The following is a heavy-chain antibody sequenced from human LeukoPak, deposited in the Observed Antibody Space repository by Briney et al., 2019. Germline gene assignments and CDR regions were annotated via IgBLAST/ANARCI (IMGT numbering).Heavy chain of an antibody. Sequence: PGGSLRLSCAASGFTFDDYGMNWVRQAPGKGLEWVSGINWNGDSTGYADSVKGRFTISRDNAKNSQYLQMNSLRAEDTALYYCARGAGSGYYFYMDVWGKGTTVTVSS. V-gene: IGHV3-20*04. D-gene: IGHD3-10*01. CDR3: ARGAGSGYYFYMDV. J-gene: IGHJ6*03. CDR1: GFTFDDYG. CDR2: INWNGDST.